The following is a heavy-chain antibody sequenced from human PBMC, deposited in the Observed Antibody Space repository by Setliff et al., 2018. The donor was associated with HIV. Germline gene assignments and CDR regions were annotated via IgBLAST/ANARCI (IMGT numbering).Heavy chain of an antibody. CDR3: ARDWSGPSPTSMVRGQGGFDP. D-gene: IGHD3-10*01. Sequence: GSLRLSCAASGFTFSSYSMNWVRQAPGKGLEWVSSISSSSSYIYYADSVKGRFTISRDNAKNSLYLQMNSLRAADTAVYYCARDWSGPSPTSMVRGQGGFDPWGQGTLVTVSS. CDR2: ISSSSSYI. V-gene: IGHV3-21*04. J-gene: IGHJ5*02. CDR1: GFTFSSYS.